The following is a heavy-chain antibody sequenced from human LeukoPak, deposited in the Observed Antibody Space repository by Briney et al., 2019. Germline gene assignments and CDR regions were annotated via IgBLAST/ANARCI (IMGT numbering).Heavy chain of an antibody. Sequence: ASVKVSCKASGGTFSSYAISWVRQAPGQGLEWMGRIIPIFGTANYAQKVQGRVTITTDESTSTAYMELSSLRSEDTAVYYCARDLPYYDSSGYDHRRWFDPWGQGTLVTVSS. CDR2: IIPIFGTA. CDR1: GGTFSSYA. CDR3: ARDLPYYDSSGYDHRRWFDP. V-gene: IGHV1-69*05. J-gene: IGHJ5*02. D-gene: IGHD3-22*01.